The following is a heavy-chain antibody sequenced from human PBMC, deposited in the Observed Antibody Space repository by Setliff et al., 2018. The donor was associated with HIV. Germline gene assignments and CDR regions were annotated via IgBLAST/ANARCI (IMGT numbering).Heavy chain of an antibody. CDR3: ARGGTSSNWFGP. D-gene: IGHD2-2*01. CDR2: IYNSVTT. Sequence: PSETLSLTCIVSGASMSSNTWSWIRQAPGKGLQWIGFIYNSVTTNYNQSLKSRVTISLDTSKNQFSLKLTSVTAADTAVYYCARGGTSSNWFGPWGQGTLVTVSS. V-gene: IGHV4-59*01. J-gene: IGHJ5*02. CDR1: GASMSSNT.